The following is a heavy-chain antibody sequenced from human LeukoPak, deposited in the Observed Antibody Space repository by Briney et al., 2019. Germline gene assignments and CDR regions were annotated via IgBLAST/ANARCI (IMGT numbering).Heavy chain of an antibody. CDR3: ARDGELEYYDSSGYYPLPLAY. D-gene: IGHD3-22*01. V-gene: IGHV3-48*01. CDR1: GFTFSSYS. J-gene: IGHJ4*02. CDR2: ISSSSSTI. Sequence: GGSLRLSCAASGFTFSSYSMNWVRQAPGKGLEWVSYISSSSSTIYYADSVKGRFTISRDNAKNSLYLQRNSLRAEDTAVYYCARDGELEYYDSSGYYPLPLAYWGQGTLVTVSS.